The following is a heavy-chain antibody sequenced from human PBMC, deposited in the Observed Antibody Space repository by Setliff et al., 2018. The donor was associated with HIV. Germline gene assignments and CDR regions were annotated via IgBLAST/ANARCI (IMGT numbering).Heavy chain of an antibody. Sequence: GASVKVSCKASGGTFSGSGINWVRQAPGQGFEWVGGLLPLFETTTYAQTFQGRVSSTTDESTSTTYMELSSLRSDGTAVYYCARGQVVGYTYSGIELWGQGTLVTVSS. J-gene: IGHJ4*02. V-gene: IGHV1-69*05. CDR1: GGTFSGSG. CDR3: ARGQVVGYTYSGIEL. CDR2: LLPLFETT. D-gene: IGHD5-18*01.